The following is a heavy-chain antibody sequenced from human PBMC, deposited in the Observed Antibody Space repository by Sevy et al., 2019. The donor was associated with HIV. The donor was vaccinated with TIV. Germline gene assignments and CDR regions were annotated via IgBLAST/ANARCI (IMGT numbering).Heavy chain of an antibody. CDR1: GGSISSYY. V-gene: IGHV4-4*07. D-gene: IGHD1-26*01. CDR2: IYTSGST. CDR3: ARGGPPTSSGSYFDS. J-gene: IGHJ4*02. Sequence: SETLSLTCTVSGGSISSYYWNWIRQPAGKGLEWIGRIYTSGSTSYNPSLKSRVTMSVDTSKNQFSLKLSSVTAADTAVYYCARGGPPTSSGSYFDSWGQGTLVTVSS.